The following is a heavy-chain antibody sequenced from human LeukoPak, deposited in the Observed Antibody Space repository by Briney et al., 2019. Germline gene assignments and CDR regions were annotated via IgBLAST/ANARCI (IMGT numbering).Heavy chain of an antibody. CDR1: GFTFSSYG. CDR3: ARSRSPKEDYYGMDV. D-gene: IGHD1-26*01. V-gene: IGHV3-33*01. CDR2: IWYDGSNK. Sequence: GRSLRLSCAASGFTFSSYGMHWVRQAPGKGLEWVAVIWYDGSNKYYADSVKGRFTISRDNSKNALYLQMNSLRAEDTAVYYCARSRSPKEDYYGMDVWGKGTAVTVSS. J-gene: IGHJ6*04.